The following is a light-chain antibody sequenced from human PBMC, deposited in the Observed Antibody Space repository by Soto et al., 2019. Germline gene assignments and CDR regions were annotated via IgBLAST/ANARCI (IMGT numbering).Light chain of an antibody. J-gene: IGKJ3*01. V-gene: IGKV3-20*01. Sequence: EIVLTQSPGTLSLSPGERATLSCRASHGVSSSFFAWYQQRPGQAPRLLIFGASYRATGIPDRFSGSGSGTDFTLTISRLEPEDFAVYYCQHYGNSPPEYTFGPGTKVDSK. CDR2: GAS. CDR1: HGVSSSF. CDR3: QHYGNSPPEYT.